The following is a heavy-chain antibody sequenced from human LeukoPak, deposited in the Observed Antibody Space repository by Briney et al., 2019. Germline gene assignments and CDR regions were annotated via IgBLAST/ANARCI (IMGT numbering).Heavy chain of an antibody. D-gene: IGHD1-14*01. Sequence: GSLRLSCAASGFTFSSYSLSWVRQAPGKGLEWVSYISRGSSTIYYADSVKGRFTISRDSAKNSLYLQMNSLRAEDTAVYYCARVGSAWHFDYWGQGTLVTVSS. CDR1: GFTFSSYS. J-gene: IGHJ4*02. CDR3: ARVGSAWHFDY. CDR2: ISRGSSTI. V-gene: IGHV3-48*04.